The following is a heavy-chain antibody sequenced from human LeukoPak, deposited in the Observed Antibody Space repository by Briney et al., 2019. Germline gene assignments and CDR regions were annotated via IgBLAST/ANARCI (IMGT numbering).Heavy chain of an antibody. J-gene: IGHJ5*02. Sequence: SGTLSLTCAVYGGSFSGYYWTWIRQPPGKGLEWIGEMNHSGSANCNPSLKSRVTISVDTSKNQCSLRLSSVTAADTAVYYCARVNSGSYFLGWFDPWGQGTLVTVSS. CDR1: GGSFSGYY. V-gene: IGHV4-34*01. CDR3: ARVNSGSYFLGWFDP. D-gene: IGHD1-26*01. CDR2: MNHSGSA.